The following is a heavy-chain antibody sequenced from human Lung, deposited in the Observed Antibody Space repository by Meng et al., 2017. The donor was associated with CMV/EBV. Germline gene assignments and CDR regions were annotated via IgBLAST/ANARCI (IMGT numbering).Heavy chain of an antibody. D-gene: IGHD3-10*01. V-gene: IGHV4-4*03. CDR1: GDPTTNQNG. CDR2: IPHRGSS. Sequence: SGPALGKPPGTLPLPGVVSGDPTTNQNGWAWVRQPPGKGLEWIGEIPHRGSSAYNPSLKSRVSMSIDKSKNQFSLKLTSVTAADTAVYHCLRRSGGSVWGQGTLVTVSS. CDR3: LRRSGGSV. J-gene: IGHJ1*01.